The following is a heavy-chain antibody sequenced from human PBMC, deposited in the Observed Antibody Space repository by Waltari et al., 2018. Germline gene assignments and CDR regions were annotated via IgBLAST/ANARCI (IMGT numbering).Heavy chain of an antibody. CDR1: GFTFSSYA. V-gene: IGHV3-23*04. J-gene: IGHJ4*02. Sequence: EVQLVESGGGLVQPGGSLRLSCAASGFTFSSYAMSWVRQAQGKGLEWVSAISGSGGSTYYADSVKGRFTISRDNSKNTLYLQMNSLRAEDTAVYYCAKPPDGYGDYGYYFDYWGQGTLVTVSS. D-gene: IGHD4-17*01. CDR3: AKPPDGYGDYGYYFDY. CDR2: ISGSGGST.